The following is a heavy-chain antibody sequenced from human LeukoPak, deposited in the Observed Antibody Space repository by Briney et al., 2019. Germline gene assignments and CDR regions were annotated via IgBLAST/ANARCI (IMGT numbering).Heavy chain of an antibody. CDR2: IYTSGST. V-gene: IGHV4-59*10. J-gene: IGHJ3*02. CDR1: GGSFSGYY. Sequence: PSETLSLTCAVYGGSFSGYYWSWIRQPAGKGLEWIGRIYTSGSTNYNPSLKSRVTMSVDTSKNQFSLKLSSVTAADTAVYYCALLAYYYDSSGYYSHDAFDIWGQGTMVTVSS. D-gene: IGHD3-22*01. CDR3: ALLAYYYDSSGYYSHDAFDI.